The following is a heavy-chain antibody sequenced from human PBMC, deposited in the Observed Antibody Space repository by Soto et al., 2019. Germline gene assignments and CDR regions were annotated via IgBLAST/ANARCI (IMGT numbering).Heavy chain of an antibody. V-gene: IGHV3-9*01. D-gene: IGHD3-3*01. J-gene: IGHJ4*02. CDR1: GFTFDDYA. Sequence: GGSLRLSCAASGFTFDDYAMHWVRQAPGKGLEWVSGISWNSGSIGYADSVKGRFTISRDNAKNSLYLQMNSLRAEDTALYYCAKDISSGSYDFWSGYSYYFDYWGQGTLVTVSS. CDR3: AKDISSGSYDFWSGYSYYFDY. CDR2: ISWNSGSI.